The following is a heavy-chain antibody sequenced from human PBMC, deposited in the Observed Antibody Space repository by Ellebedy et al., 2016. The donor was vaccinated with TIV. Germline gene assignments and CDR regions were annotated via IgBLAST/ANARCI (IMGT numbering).Heavy chain of an antibody. D-gene: IGHD6-13*01. CDR3: AKSHSSSWYAYYFDY. CDR2: VSYDGSNK. J-gene: IGHJ4*02. CDR1: GFTFSSYA. Sequence: GESLKISXAASGFTFSSYAMHWVRQAPGKGLEWVAIVSYDGSNKYYADSVEGRFTISRDNSKHTLFLQMNSLRAEDTAVYYCAKSHSSSWYAYYFDYWGQGTLVTVSS. V-gene: IGHV3-30*18.